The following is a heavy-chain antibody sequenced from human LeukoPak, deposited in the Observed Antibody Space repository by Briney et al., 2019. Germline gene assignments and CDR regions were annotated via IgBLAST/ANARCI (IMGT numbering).Heavy chain of an antibody. J-gene: IGHJ4*02. Sequence: ASVGDSCHPSGYTFTRYAMLRVRQAPGQRREGMGWVNACNVNTKYSQKFQGRVTITRDTSASTAYMELSSLRSEDTAVYYCARGYSSGWYQGGFDDWGQGTLVTVSS. V-gene: IGHV1-3*01. D-gene: IGHD6-19*01. CDR1: GYTFTRYA. CDR3: ARGYSSGWYQGGFDD. CDR2: VNACNVNT.